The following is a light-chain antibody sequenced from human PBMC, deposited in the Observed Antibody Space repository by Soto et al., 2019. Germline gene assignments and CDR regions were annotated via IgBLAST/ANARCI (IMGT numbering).Light chain of an antibody. V-gene: IGKV3-11*01. J-gene: IGKJ2*01. Sequence: EIVLTQSPATLSLSPGARATLSCRASQSVRSYLAWYQQKPGQAPRLLIYDASHRATGIPARFSGSGSGTDFTLTISSLEPEDFAVYYCQQRSNWPPYTFGQGTKLEIK. CDR1: QSVRSY. CDR2: DAS. CDR3: QQRSNWPPYT.